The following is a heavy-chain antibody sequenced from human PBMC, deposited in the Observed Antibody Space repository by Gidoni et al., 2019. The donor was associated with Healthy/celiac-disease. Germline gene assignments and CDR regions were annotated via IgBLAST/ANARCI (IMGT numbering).Heavy chain of an antibody. J-gene: IGHJ4*02. CDR1: GGSISSSSYY. CDR3: ARGDIVATIRSGGIDY. V-gene: IGHV4-39*01. D-gene: IGHD5-12*01. CDR2: IYYSGCT. Sequence: QLQLQESGPGLVKPSETLSLPCTVSGGSISSSSYYWGWIRQPQGKGLEWIGSIYYSGCTYYNPSLKSRVTISVDTSKNQFSLKLSSVTAADTAVYYCARGDIVATIRSGGIDYWGQGTLVTVSS.